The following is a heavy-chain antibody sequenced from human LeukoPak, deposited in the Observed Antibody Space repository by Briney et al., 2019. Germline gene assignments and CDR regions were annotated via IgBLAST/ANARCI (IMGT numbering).Heavy chain of an antibody. CDR1: GFIVSGDF. J-gene: IGHJ4*02. D-gene: IGHD1-26*01. CDR3: ARERGRGRDSPWFDY. CDR2: IYSDGST. Sequence: GGSLRLSCAASGFIVSGDFMSWVRQAPGKGLEWVSVIYSDGSTYYADSVKGRFTISRDNSKNTLDLQMTGLRAEDAAVYYCARERGRGRDSPWFDYWGQGTLVTVSS. V-gene: IGHV3-53*01.